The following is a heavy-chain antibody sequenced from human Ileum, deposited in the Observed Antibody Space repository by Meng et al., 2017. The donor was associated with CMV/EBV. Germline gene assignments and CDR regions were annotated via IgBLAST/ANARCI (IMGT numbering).Heavy chain of an antibody. CDR3: ARGTGYCSSTSCYAESRYLDL. CDR1: GGTFSSYA. D-gene: IGHD2-2*01. Sequence: SVKVSCKASGGTFSSYAIRWVRQAPGQGLEWMGGIIPILGIANYAQKFQGRVTITADKSTSTAYMELSSLRSEDTAVYYCARGTGYCSSTSCYAESRYLDLWGRGTLVTVSS. V-gene: IGHV1-69*10. J-gene: IGHJ2*01. CDR2: IIPILGIA.